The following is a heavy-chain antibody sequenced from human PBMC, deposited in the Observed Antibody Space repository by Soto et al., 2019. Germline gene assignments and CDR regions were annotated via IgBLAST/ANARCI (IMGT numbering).Heavy chain of an antibody. J-gene: IGHJ5*02. Sequence: SETLSLTCVVSGYSISSYHWSWIRQSAGKGLEWIVRSHSSGSTQYNPSLKSRVTMSVDMSKNQFSLRMTSVSAADTAIYYCARGIAALTWSCFDPWGQGDLVTVSS. D-gene: IGHD6-13*01. CDR2: SHSSGST. V-gene: IGHV4-4*07. CDR1: GYSISSYH. CDR3: ARGIAALTWSCFDP.